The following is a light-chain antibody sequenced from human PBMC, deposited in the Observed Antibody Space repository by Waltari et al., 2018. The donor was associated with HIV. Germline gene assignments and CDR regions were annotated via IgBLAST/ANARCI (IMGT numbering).Light chain of an antibody. V-gene: IGKV3-11*01. J-gene: IGKJ3*01. Sequence: EIVMTQSPATLSVSPGERATLSCRASQSVSSNLAWYQQKPGQAPRLLIYDASNRATGIPARFSGSGSGTDFTLTISSLEPEDFAVYYCQQRSNWPPRGGFTFGPGTKVDIK. CDR3: QQRSNWPPRGGFT. CDR2: DAS. CDR1: QSVSSN.